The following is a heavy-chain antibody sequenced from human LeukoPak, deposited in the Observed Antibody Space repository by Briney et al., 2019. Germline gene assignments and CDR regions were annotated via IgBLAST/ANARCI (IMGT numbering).Heavy chain of an antibody. D-gene: IGHD2-15*01. J-gene: IGHJ6*03. V-gene: IGHV1-18*01. CDR1: GYTFTSYG. Sequence: GASVKVSCKASGYTFTSYGISWVRQAPGQGLEWMGWISAYNGNTNYAQKLQGRVTMTTDTSTSTAYMELRSLRSDDTAVYYCARGYCSGGSCYSLWYYYYYMDVWGKGTTVTVPS. CDR3: ARGYCSGGSCYSLWYYYYYMDV. CDR2: ISAYNGNT.